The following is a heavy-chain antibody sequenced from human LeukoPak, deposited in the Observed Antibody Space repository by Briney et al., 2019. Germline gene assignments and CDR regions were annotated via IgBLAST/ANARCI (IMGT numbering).Heavy chain of an antibody. J-gene: IGHJ4*02. CDR2: AYHSGST. CDR1: GGSISSSTYH. D-gene: IGHD1-7*01. Sequence: SETLSLTCTVSGGSISSSTYHWAWIRQPPGRGLEWIGSAYHSGSTYYNPSLNSRVTISVDTSKNQFSLKLSSVTAADTAVYYCARGSGNWNYDFDYWGQGTLVTVSS. V-gene: IGHV4-39*07. CDR3: ARGSGNWNYDFDY.